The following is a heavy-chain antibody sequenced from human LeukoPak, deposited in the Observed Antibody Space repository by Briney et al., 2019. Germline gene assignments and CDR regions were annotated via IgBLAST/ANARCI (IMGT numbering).Heavy chain of an antibody. CDR3: AKRGAGSGYYYYYMDV. V-gene: IGHV3-23*01. D-gene: IGHD3-10*01. CDR2: ISGSGGST. CDR1: GFTFSSYG. J-gene: IGHJ6*03. Sequence: PGGSLRLSCAASGFTFSSYGMSWVRQAPGKGLEWVSAISGSGGSTYYADSVKGRFTISRDNSKNTLYLQMNSLRAEDTAVYYCAKRGAGSGYYYYYMDVWGKGTTVTISS.